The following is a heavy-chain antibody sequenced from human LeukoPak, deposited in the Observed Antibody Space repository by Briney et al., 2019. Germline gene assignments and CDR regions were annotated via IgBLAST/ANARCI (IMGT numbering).Heavy chain of an antibody. Sequence: GRSLRLSCAASGFTFSSYGMHWVRLAPGKGLERVSVIWYDGSNKYYADSVKGRFTISRDNSKNTLYLQMNSLRAEDTAVYYCAKGGRYFDWSTGDYWGQGTLVTVSS. CDR3: AKGGRYFDWSTGDY. D-gene: IGHD3-9*01. V-gene: IGHV3-33*06. J-gene: IGHJ4*02. CDR1: GFTFSSYG. CDR2: IWYDGSNK.